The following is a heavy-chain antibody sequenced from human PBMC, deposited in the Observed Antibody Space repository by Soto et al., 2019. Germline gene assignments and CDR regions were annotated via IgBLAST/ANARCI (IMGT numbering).Heavy chain of an antibody. J-gene: IGHJ4*02. CDR3: ARGQSMVRGVINDFDY. Sequence: ASVKVSCKASGYTFTSYDINWVRQATGQGLEWMGWMNPNSGNTGYAQKFQGRVTMTRNTSISTAYMELSSLRSEDTAVYYCARGQSMVRGVINDFDYWGQGTLVTVSS. CDR2: MNPNSGNT. V-gene: IGHV1-8*01. CDR1: GYTFTSYD. D-gene: IGHD3-10*01.